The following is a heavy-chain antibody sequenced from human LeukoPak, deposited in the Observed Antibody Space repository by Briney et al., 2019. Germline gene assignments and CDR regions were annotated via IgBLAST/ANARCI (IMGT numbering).Heavy chain of an antibody. CDR3: VRGRGYYDSSGYIDY. CDR1: GGSISTYY. V-gene: IGHV4-59*01. CDR2: IYYSGGT. Sequence: SETLSLTCTVSGGSISTYYWSWIRQSPGKGLEWIGYIYYSGGTNYNPSLKSRVTISVDTSKNQFSLKLTSETAADTAVYYCVRGRGYYDSSGYIDYWGQGTLVTVSS. J-gene: IGHJ4*02. D-gene: IGHD3-22*01.